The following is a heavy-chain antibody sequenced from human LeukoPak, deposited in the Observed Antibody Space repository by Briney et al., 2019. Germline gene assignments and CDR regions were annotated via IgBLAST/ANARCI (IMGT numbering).Heavy chain of an antibody. CDR2: INHSGST. J-gene: IGHJ5*02. CDR3: ARQLIVVVPAAENWFDP. Sequence: SETLSLTCAVYGGSFSGYYWSWIRQPPGKGLEWIGEINHSGSTNYNPSLKSRVTISVDTSKNQFSLKLSSVAAADTAVYYCARQLIVVVPAAENWFDPWGQGTLVTVSS. D-gene: IGHD2-2*01. CDR1: GGSFSGYY. V-gene: IGHV4-34*01.